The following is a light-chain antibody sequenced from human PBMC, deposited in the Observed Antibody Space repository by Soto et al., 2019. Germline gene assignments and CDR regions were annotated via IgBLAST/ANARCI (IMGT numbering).Light chain of an antibody. Sequence: VVTQSPATLSVFPGETATISCRASQSVSSDLAWYQQRPGQAPRLLIYGASTRATGIPARFRGSGSGTEFRLTISSLQSEDFATYYCQQYNTWHPKMAFGRGTKVDIK. V-gene: IGKV3-15*01. CDR3: QQYNTWHPKMA. CDR2: GAS. CDR1: QSVSSD. J-gene: IGKJ1*01.